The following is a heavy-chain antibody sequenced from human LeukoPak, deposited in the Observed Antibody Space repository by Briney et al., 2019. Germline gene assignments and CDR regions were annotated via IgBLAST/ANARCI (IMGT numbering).Heavy chain of an antibody. CDR2: IYWDDDK. J-gene: IGHJ4*02. Sequence: ASGPTLVNPTQTLTLTCTLSGFSLSTSGVGVGWIRQPPGKALEWLALIYWDDDKRYSPSLKSRLTITKDPSKNQVVLTMTYMDPVDTATYYCAHSRYFDPFDYWGQGTLVTFSS. D-gene: IGHD3-9*01. V-gene: IGHV2-5*02. CDR3: AHSRYFDPFDY. CDR1: GFSLSTSGVG.